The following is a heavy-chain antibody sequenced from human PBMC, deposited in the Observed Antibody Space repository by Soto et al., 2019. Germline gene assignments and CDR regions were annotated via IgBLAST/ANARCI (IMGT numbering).Heavy chain of an antibody. D-gene: IGHD3-3*01. Sequence: ASVKVSCKASGYTFTSYATHLVRQAPGQRLEWMGWINAGNGNTKYSQKFQGRVTITRDTSASTAYMELSSLRSEDTAVYYCARAQRITIFGVVSLVVFDIWAQGKMVPVSS. CDR1: GYTFTSYA. CDR2: INAGNGNT. J-gene: IGHJ3*02. CDR3: ARAQRITIFGVVSLVVFDI. V-gene: IGHV1-3*01.